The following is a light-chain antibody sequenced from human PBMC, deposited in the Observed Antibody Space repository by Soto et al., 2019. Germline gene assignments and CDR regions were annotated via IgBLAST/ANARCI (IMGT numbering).Light chain of an antibody. CDR2: GAS. CDR3: QHFDSSPT. V-gene: IGKV3-20*01. CDR1: QTVSRSY. J-gene: IGKJ4*01. Sequence: EIVLTQSPGTLSLSPGESATLSCRASQTVSRSYFVWYQQKPGQAPRLLIYGASARAPGIPDRFSGTGSGTESTLTISMLEPEDFAVYFCQHFDSSPTFGGETKVEIK.